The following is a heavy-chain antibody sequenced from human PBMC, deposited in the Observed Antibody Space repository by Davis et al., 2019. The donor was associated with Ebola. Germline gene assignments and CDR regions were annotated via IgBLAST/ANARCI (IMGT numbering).Heavy chain of an antibody. J-gene: IGHJ6*02. Sequence: SETLSLTCTVSGGSISSYYWSWIRQPPGKGLEWIGYIYYSGSTNYNPSLKSRVTISVDTSKNQFSLKLSSVTAADTAVYYCARDRARMTTVTTNYYYGMDVWGQGTTVTVSS. CDR2: IYYSGST. CDR1: GGSISSYY. V-gene: IGHV4-59*12. D-gene: IGHD4-17*01. CDR3: ARDRARMTTVTTNYYYGMDV.